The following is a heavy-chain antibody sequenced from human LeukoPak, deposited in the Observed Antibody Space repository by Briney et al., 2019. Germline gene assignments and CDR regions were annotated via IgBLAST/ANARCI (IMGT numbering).Heavy chain of an antibody. CDR1: EYDFANYW. Sequence: GDSLKISCKGPEYDFANYWIGWVRQTPGRGLEWMGIAHPATSIIHYGPSFQGQVTISFDRSVSTAYLQWTSLKASDSGMYFCARRKFYDTYLDPWGRGTLVIVSS. V-gene: IGHV5-51*01. CDR3: ARRKFYDTYLDP. D-gene: IGHD2/OR15-2a*01. J-gene: IGHJ5*02. CDR2: AHPATSII.